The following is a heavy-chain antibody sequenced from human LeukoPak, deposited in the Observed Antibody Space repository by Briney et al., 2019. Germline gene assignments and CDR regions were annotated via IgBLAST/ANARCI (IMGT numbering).Heavy chain of an antibody. CDR1: GFTFSYYW. J-gene: IGHJ4*02. CDR2: IKQDGSEK. Sequence: GGSLRLSCAASGFTFSYYWMGWVRQAPGKGLEWVANIKQDGSEKHYVDSVMGRFTISRDNAKNSLYLQMNSMRAEDTAVYYCARDEHQYYHASSGRFDYWGQGILVTVSS. CDR3: ARDEHQYYHASSGRFDY. D-gene: IGHD3-22*01. V-gene: IGHV3-7*04.